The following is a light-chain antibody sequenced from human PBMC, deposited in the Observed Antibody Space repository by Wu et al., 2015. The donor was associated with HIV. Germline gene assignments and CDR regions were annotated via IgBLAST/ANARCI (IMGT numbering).Light chain of an antibody. J-gene: IGKJ1*01. CDR3: QQYTSYSAWT. Sequence: DIQMTQSPSTLSASVGERVTITCRASESLNNRLAWYQQKPGKAPQLLIYWASTLERGAPSRFSGSGSETEFTLTITSLQPDDFATYYCQQYTSYSAWTFGPGTKVEIK. V-gene: IGKV1-5*03. CDR1: ESLNNR. CDR2: WAS.